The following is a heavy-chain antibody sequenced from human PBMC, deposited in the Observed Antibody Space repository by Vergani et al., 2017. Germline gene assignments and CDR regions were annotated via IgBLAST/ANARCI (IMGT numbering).Heavy chain of an antibody. V-gene: IGHV3-9*01. D-gene: IGHD6-6*01. J-gene: IGHJ5*02. CDR3: AKDLGTSSGGGWFDP. CDR2: ISWNSNSI. CDR1: GFTYAGYA. Sequence: EVQLEESGGGLVLPCRSLRLSCVASGFTYAGYAMHWVRQAPGKGLEWVSGISWNSNSIGYADSVKGRFTISRDNAKNSLYLQMNSLRAEDTALYYCAKDLGTSSGGGWFDPWGQGTLVTVSS.